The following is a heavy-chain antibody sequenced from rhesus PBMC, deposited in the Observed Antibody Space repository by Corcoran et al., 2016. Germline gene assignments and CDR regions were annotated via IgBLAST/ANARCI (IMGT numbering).Heavy chain of an antibody. Sequence: EVQLVESGGGFVQPGGSLRLSCAASGFTFSSYGMSWVRQAPGKGLEWVSYISNGGGSTYYADSVKGRFTISRDNSKNTLSLQMNSLRAEDTAVYYCAKDRDAFDFWGQGLRVTVSS. CDR1: GFTFSSYG. J-gene: IGHJ3*01. CDR3: AKDRDAFDF. CDR2: ISNGGGST. V-gene: IGHV3S5*01.